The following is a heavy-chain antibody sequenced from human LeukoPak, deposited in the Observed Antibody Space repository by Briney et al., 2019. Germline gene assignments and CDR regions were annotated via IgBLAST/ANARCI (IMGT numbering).Heavy chain of an antibody. CDR3: AKDCGLGGDRDF. V-gene: IGHV3-30*02. D-gene: IGHD2-21*01. CDR2: IRYHGRDE. Sequence: GGSLRLSCAASGFTFNAYGMHWLRQAPGKGLEWLTVIRYHGRDEYADSVKGRFTISRDNSKNTLYLQMNSLRIEDTAMYYCAKDCGLGGDRDFWGQGTLVTVSS. CDR1: GFTFNAYG. J-gene: IGHJ4*02.